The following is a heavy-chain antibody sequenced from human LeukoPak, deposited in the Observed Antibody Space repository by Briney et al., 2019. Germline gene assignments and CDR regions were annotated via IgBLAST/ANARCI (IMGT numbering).Heavy chain of an antibody. Sequence: GGSLRLSCAASGFTFSSYAMHWVRQAPGKGLEWVAVISYDGSNKYYADSVKGRFTISRDNSKNTLYVQMDSLRAEDTAVYYCARESKESYGSSFYFWGQGTLVTVSS. D-gene: IGHD3-10*01. V-gene: IGHV3-30-3*01. J-gene: IGHJ4*02. CDR3: ARESKESYGSSFYF. CDR2: ISYDGSNK. CDR1: GFTFSSYA.